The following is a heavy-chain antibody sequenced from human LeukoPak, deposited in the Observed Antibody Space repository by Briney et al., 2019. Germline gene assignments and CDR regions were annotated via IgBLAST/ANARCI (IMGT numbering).Heavy chain of an antibody. D-gene: IGHD4-23*01. CDR3: ARGGKATVVPT. CDR2: IHSRGST. V-gene: IGHV4-4*07. J-gene: IGHJ4*02. CDR1: CGSINSYY. Sequence: SETLSLTGTVSCGSINSYYWSWLRQPAGKGLEGIGRIHSRGSTNYNPSLKSRFSMSVDTPKNPFFLQLTSLTDADTAVYYCARGGKATVVPTWGQGILVTVSS.